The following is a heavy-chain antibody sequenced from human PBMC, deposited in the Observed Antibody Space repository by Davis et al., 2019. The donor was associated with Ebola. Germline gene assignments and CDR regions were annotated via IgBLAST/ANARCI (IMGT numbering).Heavy chain of an antibody. V-gene: IGHV4-59*01. D-gene: IGHD3-22*01. CDR3: ARDAYYYDSSGYYRVGWFDP. CDR1: GGSISSYY. J-gene: IGHJ5*02. CDR2: IYYSGST. Sequence: MPSETLSLTCTVSGGSISSYYWSWIRQPPGKGLEWIGYIYYSGSTNYNPSLKSRVTISVDTSKNQFSLKLSSVTAAETAVYYCARDAYYYDSSGYYRVGWFDPWGQGTLVTVSS.